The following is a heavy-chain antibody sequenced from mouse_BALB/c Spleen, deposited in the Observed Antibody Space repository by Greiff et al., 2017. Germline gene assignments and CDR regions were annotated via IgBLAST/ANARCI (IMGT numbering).Heavy chain of an antibody. CDR1: GDSITSGY. J-gene: IGHJ4*01. CDR2: ISYSGST. Sequence: DVKLVESGPSLVKPSQTLSLTCSVTGDSITSGYWNWIRKFPGNKLEYMGYISYSGSTYYNPSLKSRISITRDTSKNQYYLQLNSVTTEDTATYYCARFVYDSQAMDYWGQGTSVTVSS. D-gene: IGHD2-4*01. CDR3: ARFVYDSQAMDY. V-gene: IGHV3-8*02.